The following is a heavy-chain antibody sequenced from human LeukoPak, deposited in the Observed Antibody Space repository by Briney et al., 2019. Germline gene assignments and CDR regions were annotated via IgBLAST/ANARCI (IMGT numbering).Heavy chain of an antibody. CDR1: GFTFSIYT. Sequence: GGSLRLSCAASGFTFSIYTMHWVRQAPGKGLEWVAVISYDGSNKYYADSVKGRFTISRDSSKNTLYLQMNSLRAEDTAVYYCARGLGDFDYWGQGTLVTVSS. D-gene: IGHD5/OR15-5a*01. CDR2: ISYDGSNK. CDR3: ARGLGDFDY. V-gene: IGHV3-30-3*01. J-gene: IGHJ4*02.